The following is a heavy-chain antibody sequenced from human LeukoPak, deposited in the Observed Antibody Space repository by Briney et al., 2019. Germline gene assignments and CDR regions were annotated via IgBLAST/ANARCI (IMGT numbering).Heavy chain of an antibody. CDR2: INPNSGRT. CDR3: ARVSAAATFDI. CDR1: GYTFTGYY. V-gene: IGHV1-2*02. J-gene: IGHJ3*02. D-gene: IGHD6-13*01. Sequence: ASVKVSCKASGYTFTGYYMHWVRQAPGQGLEWMGWINPNSGRTNYAQKFQGRVTMTRDTSISTAYMELSRLRSDDTAVYYCARVSAAATFDIWGQGTMVTVSS.